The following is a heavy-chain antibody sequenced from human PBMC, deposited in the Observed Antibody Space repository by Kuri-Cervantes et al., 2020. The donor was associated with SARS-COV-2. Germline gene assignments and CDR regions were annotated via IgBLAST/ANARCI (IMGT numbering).Heavy chain of an antibody. CDR3: ARSNYGSGSPYRPGAYYYYMDV. CDR1: GGTFSSYA. Sequence: SVKVSCKASGGTFSSYAISWVRQAPGQGLEWMGGIIPIFGTANYAQKFQGRVTITADESTSAAYMELSSLRSEDTAVYYCARSNYGSGSPYRPGAYYYYMDVWGKGTTVTVSS. J-gene: IGHJ6*03. CDR2: IIPIFGTA. V-gene: IGHV1-69*13. D-gene: IGHD3-10*01.